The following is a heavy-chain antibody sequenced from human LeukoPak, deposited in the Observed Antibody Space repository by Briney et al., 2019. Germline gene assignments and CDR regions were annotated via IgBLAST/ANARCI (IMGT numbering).Heavy chain of an antibody. J-gene: IGHJ4*02. Sequence: SQTLSLTCTVSGGSISSGSYYWIWIRQPAGKGLEWIGRIYTSGSTNYNPSLKSRVTISVDTSKNQFSLKLSSVTAADTAVYYCARDYGGNSGFDYWGQGTLVTVSS. CDR2: IYTSGST. CDR1: GGSISSGSYY. D-gene: IGHD4-23*01. V-gene: IGHV4-61*02. CDR3: ARDYGGNSGFDY.